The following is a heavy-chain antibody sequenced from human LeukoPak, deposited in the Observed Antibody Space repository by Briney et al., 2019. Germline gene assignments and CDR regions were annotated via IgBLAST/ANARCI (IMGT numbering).Heavy chain of an antibody. CDR1: GYTFTSYD. J-gene: IGHJ6*03. CDR2: INPNSGGT. Sequence: ASVKVSCKASGYTFTSYDINWVRQATGQGLEWMGWINPNSGGTNYAQKFQGRVTMTRDTSISTAYMELRRLRSDDTAVYYCARGVVASTFYYYMDVWGKGTTVTVSS. CDR3: ARGVVASTFYYYMDV. D-gene: IGHD2-15*01. V-gene: IGHV1-2*02.